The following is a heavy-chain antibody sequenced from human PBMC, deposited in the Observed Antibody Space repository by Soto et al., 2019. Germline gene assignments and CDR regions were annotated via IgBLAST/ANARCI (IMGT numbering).Heavy chain of an antibody. CDR2: IVVGSGNT. Sequence: SVKVSCKASGFTFTSSAVQWVRQARGQRLEWIGWIVVGSGNTNYAQKFQERVTITRDMSTSTAYMELSSLRSEDTAVYYCAADRARRYYYYGMDVWGQGTTVTVSS. CDR1: GFTFTSSA. V-gene: IGHV1-58*01. J-gene: IGHJ6*02. CDR3: AADRARRYYYYGMDV. D-gene: IGHD4-17*01.